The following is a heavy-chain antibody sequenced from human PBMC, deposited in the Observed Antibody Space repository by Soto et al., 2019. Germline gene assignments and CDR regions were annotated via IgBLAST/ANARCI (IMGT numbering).Heavy chain of an antibody. J-gene: IGHJ4*02. CDR1: GFTLSNYV. CDR3: AKGLDSGTYTDLDY. D-gene: IGHD2-2*02. CDR2: ISHSGGST. Sequence: EVQLLESGGDLVQPGGSLRLSCAASGFTLSNYVMTWVRQAPGKGLECVSSISHSGGSTYYADSVKARFTISRDISNNTLHLQMNGLRADDTAVYYCAKGLDSGTYTDLDYWGQGALVTVAS. V-gene: IGHV3-23*01.